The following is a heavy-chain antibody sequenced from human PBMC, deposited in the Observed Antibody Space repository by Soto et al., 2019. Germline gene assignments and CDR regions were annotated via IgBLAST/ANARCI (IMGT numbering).Heavy chain of an antibody. Sequence: EVQRVEYGGGLIPPGGSLRLSCAASGFTVSSNYMSCVRQAPGKGREWVSVIYIGGSTYYADSVKCRFTLSRDNSKHALYLQMSSRRGEDTAVYYSSRDSTFSSGSDYWGQGDMGNVSS. CDR1: GFTVSSNY. CDR2: IYIGGST. V-gene: IGHV3-53*01. D-gene: IGHD6-19*01. J-gene: IGHJ4*02. CDR3: SRDSTFSSGSDY.